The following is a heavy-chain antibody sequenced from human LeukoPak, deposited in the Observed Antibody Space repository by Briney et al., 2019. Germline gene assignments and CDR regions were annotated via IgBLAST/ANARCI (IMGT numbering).Heavy chain of an antibody. J-gene: IGHJ4*02. Sequence: GGSLRLSCAASGFTFSSYSMNWVRQAPGKGLEWVSCISSSSSTIYYADSVKGRFTISRDNAKNSLYLQMNSLRAEDTAVYYCARGLRYTAYYDFWSGYYTFDYWGQGTLVTVSS. CDR2: ISSSSSTI. D-gene: IGHD3-3*01. CDR3: ARGLRYTAYYDFWSGYYTFDY. V-gene: IGHV3-48*04. CDR1: GFTFSSYS.